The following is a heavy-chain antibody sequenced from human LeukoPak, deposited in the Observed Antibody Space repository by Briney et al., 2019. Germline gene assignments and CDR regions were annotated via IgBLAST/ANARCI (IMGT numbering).Heavy chain of an antibody. J-gene: IGHJ3*02. V-gene: IGHV4-39*07. CDR1: GGSISSSSYY. Sequence: SETLSLTCTVSGGSISSSSYYWGWIRQPPGKGLEWIGSIYYSGSTYYNPSLKSRVTISVDTSKNQFSLKLSSVTAADTAVYYCARDAAVYSGRQTDDAFDIWGQGTMVTVSS. CDR2: IYYSGST. D-gene: IGHD1-14*01. CDR3: ARDAAVYSGRQTDDAFDI.